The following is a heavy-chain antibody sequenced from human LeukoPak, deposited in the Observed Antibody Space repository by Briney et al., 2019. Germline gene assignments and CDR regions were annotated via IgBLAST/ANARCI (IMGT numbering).Heavy chain of an antibody. CDR2: ISWNSGSI. Sequence: GGSLRLSCAASGFTFDDYAMHWVRQAPGKGLEWVSGISWNSGSIGYADSVKGRFTISRDNAKNSLYLQMNSLRAEDTDLYYCAKDIGAAAGTFYGMDVWGQGTTVTVS. CDR1: GFTFDDYA. J-gene: IGHJ6*01. D-gene: IGHD6-13*01. V-gene: IGHV3-9*01. CDR3: AKDIGAAAGTFYGMDV.